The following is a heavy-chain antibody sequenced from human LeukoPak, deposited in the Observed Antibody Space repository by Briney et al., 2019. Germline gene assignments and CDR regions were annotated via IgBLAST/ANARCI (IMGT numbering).Heavy chain of an antibody. CDR3: ARGLYYFDTSGYLYY. CDR1: GFTVSSNY. Sequence: GGSLRLSCAASGFTVSSNYMSWVRQAPGKGLEWVSVIYSGGSTYYADSVKGRFTISRDNSKNTLYIKMNSLRAEDTAVYYCARGLYYFDTSGYLYYWGQGTLVTVSS. V-gene: IGHV3-53*01. CDR2: IYSGGST. D-gene: IGHD3-22*01. J-gene: IGHJ4*02.